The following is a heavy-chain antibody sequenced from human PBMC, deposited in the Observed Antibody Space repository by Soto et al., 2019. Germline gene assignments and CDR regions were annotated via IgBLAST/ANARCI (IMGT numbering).Heavy chain of an antibody. Sequence: QLVESEGGLVQPGGSLRLSCEASGFIFTTSDMSWVRQAPGKGLEWVSSITTTGDTTHYADTVRGGFTISRDNARNKVCLKKNGPRVDGPAVYYVAKGGGGDHGYWGQGTLVAVSS. D-gene: IGHD2-21*02. CDR2: ITTTGDTT. J-gene: IGHJ4*02. V-gene: IGHV3-23*04. CDR3: AKGGGGDHGY. CDR1: GFIFTTSD.